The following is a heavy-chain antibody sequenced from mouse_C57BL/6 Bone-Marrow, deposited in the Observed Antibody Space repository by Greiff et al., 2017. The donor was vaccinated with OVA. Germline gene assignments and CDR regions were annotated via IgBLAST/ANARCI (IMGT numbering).Heavy chain of an antibody. CDR3: ARHGGGYVDV. CDR2: IWRDGST. V-gene: IGHV2-6-1*01. CDR1: GFSLTSYG. Sequence: VMLVESGPGLVAPSQRLSITCTVSGFSLTSYGVNWVSQPPGKGLEWLVVIWRDGSTTYTSALKSRLSISKDNSKSQVFLKMNRCQTDDTAMYYSARHGGGYVDVWGTGTTVTVSS. J-gene: IGHJ1*03.